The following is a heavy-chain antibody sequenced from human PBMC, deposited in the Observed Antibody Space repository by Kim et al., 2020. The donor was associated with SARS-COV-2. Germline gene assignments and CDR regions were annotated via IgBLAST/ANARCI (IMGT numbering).Heavy chain of an antibody. D-gene: IGHD3-22*01. CDR3: ATGGITMIVVGTEYGMDV. CDR2: TNPNSGGT. V-gene: IGHV1-2*06. CDR1: GYTFTGYY. J-gene: IGHJ6*01. Sequence: ASVKVSCKASGYTFTGYYMHWVRQAPGQGLEWMGRTNPNSGGTNYAQKFQARVTMARDTSISTAYMELSRLISEDTAMHYCATGGITMIVVGTEYGMDVWGQGTTVTVSS.